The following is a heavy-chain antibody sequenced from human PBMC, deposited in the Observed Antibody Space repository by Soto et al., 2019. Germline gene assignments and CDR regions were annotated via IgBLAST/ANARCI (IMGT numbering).Heavy chain of an antibody. CDR1: GGSISSYY. CDR2: IYYSGST. CDR3: AGGRLELYDY. J-gene: IGHJ4*02. Sequence: SETLSLTCTVSGGSISSYYWSWIRQPPGKGLEWIGYIYYSGSTNYNPSLRSRVTISVDTSKNQFSLKLSSVTAADTAVYYWAGGRLELYDYWGQGTLVTVSS. D-gene: IGHD1-7*01. V-gene: IGHV4-59*01.